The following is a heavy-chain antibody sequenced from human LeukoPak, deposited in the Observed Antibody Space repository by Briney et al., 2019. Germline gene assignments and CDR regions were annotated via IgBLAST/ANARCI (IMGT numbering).Heavy chain of an antibody. J-gene: IGHJ5*02. D-gene: IGHD3-3*01. V-gene: IGHV3-23*01. CDR3: AKSGGITIFGVVILNP. Sequence: SGGSRRLSCAASGFTFSSYAMSWVRQAPGKGLEWVSAISGSGGSTYYADSVKGRFTISRDNSKNTLYLQMNSLRAEDTAVYYCAKSGGITIFGVVILNPWGQGTLVTVSS. CDR2: ISGSGGST. CDR1: GFTFSSYA.